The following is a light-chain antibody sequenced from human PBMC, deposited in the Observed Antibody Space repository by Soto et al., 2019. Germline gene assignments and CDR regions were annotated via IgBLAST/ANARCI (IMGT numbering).Light chain of an antibody. Sequence: EIVLTQSPGTLSLSPGERATLSCRASQSVSSSYLAWYQQKPGQAPRLLIYGASSRATGIPDRFCGSGSGTDFTLTISRLEPEDFAVYYCQQYGSSPPRTFGQGTKVEIK. V-gene: IGKV3-20*01. CDR2: GAS. CDR1: QSVSSSY. J-gene: IGKJ1*01. CDR3: QQYGSSPPRT.